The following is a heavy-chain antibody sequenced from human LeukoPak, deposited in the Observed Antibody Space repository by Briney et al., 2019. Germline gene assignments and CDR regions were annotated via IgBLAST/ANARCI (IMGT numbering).Heavy chain of an antibody. CDR3: GRVKHDYSNWGDYYYYYMDV. J-gene: IGHJ6*03. D-gene: IGHD4-11*01. CDR2: ISAYNGNT. V-gene: IGHV1-18*01. CDR1: GYTFTSYG. Sequence: ASVKVSCKASGYTFTSYGISWVRQAPGQGLEWMGWISAYNGNTNYAQKLQGRVTMTTDTSTSTAYMELRSLRSDDTAVYYCGRVKHDYSNWGDYYYYYMDVWGKGTTVTVSS.